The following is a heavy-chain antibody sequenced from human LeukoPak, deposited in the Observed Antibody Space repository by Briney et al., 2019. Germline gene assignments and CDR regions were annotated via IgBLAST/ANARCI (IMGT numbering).Heavy chain of an antibody. V-gene: IGHV3-74*01. J-gene: IGHJ4*02. CDR1: GFTFSSYW. CDR3: ASGVGATSPFDY. Sequence: PGGSLRLSCAASGFTFSSYWTHWVRQAPGKGLVWVSRINSDGSSTSYADSVKGRFTISRDNAKNTLYLQMNSLRAEDTAVYYCASGVGATSPFDYWGQGTLVTVSS. CDR2: INSDGSST. D-gene: IGHD1-26*01.